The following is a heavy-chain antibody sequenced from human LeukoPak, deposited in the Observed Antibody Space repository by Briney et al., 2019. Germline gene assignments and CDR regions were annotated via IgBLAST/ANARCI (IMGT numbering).Heavy chain of an antibody. J-gene: IGHJ4*02. D-gene: IGHD5-12*01. Sequence: KSSETLSLTCAVYGWSFSGYYWSWIRQPPGKGLEWMGEINHSGSTNYNPSLNSRVTISVDTSKNQFSLKLSSVTAADTAVYYCARRGRDRGYSGYDRKTPFDYWGQGTLVTVSS. CDR3: ARRGRDRGYSGYDRKTPFDY. V-gene: IGHV4-34*01. CDR1: GWSFSGYY. CDR2: INHSGST.